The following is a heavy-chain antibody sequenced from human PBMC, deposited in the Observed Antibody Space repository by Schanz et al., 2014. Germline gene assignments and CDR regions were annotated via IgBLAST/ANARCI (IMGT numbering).Heavy chain of an antibody. Sequence: EVQLVESGGDLVQPGGSLRLSCSASTFTFSSDWMSWVRQAPGKGLEWVANIKKDGSEKYYVDSVKGRFTISRDNAKNSLFLQMNSLRPEDTAVYYCARGRVLESWGQGTLVTVSS. D-gene: IGHD1-1*01. CDR1: TFTFSSDW. CDR2: IKKDGSEK. CDR3: ARGRVLES. J-gene: IGHJ5*02. V-gene: IGHV3-7*02.